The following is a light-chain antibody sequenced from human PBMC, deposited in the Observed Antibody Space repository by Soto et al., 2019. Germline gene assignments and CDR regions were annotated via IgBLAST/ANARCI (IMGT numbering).Light chain of an antibody. CDR2: DDD. J-gene: IGLJ1*01. CDR1: SSNSGGNS. V-gene: IGLV1-51*01. Sequence: VLPQPPSGSAAPGQRVTISCSGSSSNSGGNSVSWYQQLPGTAPKLLIYDDDKRPSGIPDRFSGSKSGTSATLGITGFQTGDEADYYCGSWDSSLSAYVFGTGTKVTV. CDR3: GSWDSSLSAYV.